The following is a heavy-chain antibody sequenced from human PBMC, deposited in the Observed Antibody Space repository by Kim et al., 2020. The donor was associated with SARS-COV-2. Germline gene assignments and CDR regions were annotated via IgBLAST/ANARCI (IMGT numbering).Heavy chain of an antibody. J-gene: IGHJ4*02. D-gene: IGHD6-13*01. V-gene: IGHV4-39*07. CDR3: ARDWHSSSWYGGYDY. CDR2: IYYSGST. CDR1: GGSISSSSYY. Sequence: SETLSLTCTVSGGSISSSSYYWGWIRQPPGKGLEWIGSIYYSGSTYYNPSLKSRVTISVDTSKNQFSLKMSSVTAADTAVYYCARDWHSSSWYGGYDYWGQGTLVTVSS.